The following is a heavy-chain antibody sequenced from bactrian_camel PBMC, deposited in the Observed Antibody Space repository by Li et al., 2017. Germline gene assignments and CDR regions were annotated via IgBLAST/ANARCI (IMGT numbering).Heavy chain of an antibody. V-gene: IGHV3S53*01. J-gene: IGHJ6*01. D-gene: IGHD6*01. Sequence: HVQLVESGGGSVQAGGSLRLSCVASEDSSTCMGWFRQTPGKEREGVAVVDVNGRKSKADSVKGRFTITRDNAKKTLYLQMNNLKPEDTAMYFCAAGPTIWYGCRVRDFTAWGQGTQVTVS. CDR2: VDVNGRK. CDR3: AAGPTIWYGCRVRDFTA. CDR1: EDSSTC.